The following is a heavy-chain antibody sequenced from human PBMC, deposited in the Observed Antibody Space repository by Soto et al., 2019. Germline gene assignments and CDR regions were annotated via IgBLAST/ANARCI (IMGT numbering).Heavy chain of an antibody. J-gene: IGHJ4*02. CDR3: ARKAMGAPVDQ. D-gene: IGHD5-18*01. CDR1: GFTFITYG. CDR2: ISAYNGDT. Sequence: QVQLVQSGAEVKKPGASVKVSCKASGFTFITYGFTWVRQAPGQGLEWMGWISAYNGDTHYAQKVQGRVTMTIDTSTSTAYMELRSLTSDDTAVYYCARKAMGAPVDQWGQGTLVIVSS. V-gene: IGHV1-18*01.